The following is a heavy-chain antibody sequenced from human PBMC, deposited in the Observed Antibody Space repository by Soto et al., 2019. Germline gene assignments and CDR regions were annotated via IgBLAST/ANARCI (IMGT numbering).Heavy chain of an antibody. CDR1: GFTFSSYA. D-gene: IGHD2-21*02. Sequence: GGSMRLSCVATGFTFSSYAMHRVCQAQGKGLEWVAVISYDGSNKYYADSVKGRFTISRDNSKNTLYLQMNSLRAEDTAGYYCARAIVVVTANHYDYNGIDVFGQGTAVTIS. V-gene: IGHV3-30-3*01. CDR3: ARAIVVVTANHYDYNGIDV. J-gene: IGHJ6*02. CDR2: ISYDGSNK.